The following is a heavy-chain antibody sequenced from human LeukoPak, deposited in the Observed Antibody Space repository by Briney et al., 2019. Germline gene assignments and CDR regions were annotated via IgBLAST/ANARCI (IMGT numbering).Heavy chain of an antibody. V-gene: IGHV4-39*01. Sequence: SETLSLTCTVSGGSISSSNYYWGWIRQPPGKGLEWIGSIYYSGSTYYNLSLKSRVTISVDTSKNQFSLKLSSVTATDTAVYYCARRDRRGVTPTFAYWGQGTLVTVSS. CDR2: IYYSGST. J-gene: IGHJ4*02. D-gene: IGHD2-21*02. CDR3: ARRDRRGVTPTFAY. CDR1: GGSISSSNYY.